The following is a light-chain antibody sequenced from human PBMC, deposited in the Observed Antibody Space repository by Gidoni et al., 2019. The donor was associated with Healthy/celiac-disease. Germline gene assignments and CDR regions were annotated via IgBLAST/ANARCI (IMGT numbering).Light chain of an antibody. CDR1: QSVSSSY. J-gene: IGKJ4*01. V-gene: IGKV3-20*01. Sequence: EIVLTQSPGTLSLSPGERATLSCRASQSVSSSYLAWYQQKPGQAPRLLIYGASSRATGIPDRFSGIGSGTDFTLSISRLEPDDFAVYYCQQYCSSPLTFGGGTKVEIK. CDR3: QQYCSSPLT. CDR2: GAS.